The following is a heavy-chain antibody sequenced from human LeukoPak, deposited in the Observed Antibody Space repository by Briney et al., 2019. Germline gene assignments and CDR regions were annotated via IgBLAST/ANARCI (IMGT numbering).Heavy chain of an antibody. CDR1: GGSISSHY. Sequence: ADTLSLTCTVSGGSISSHYWSWIRQPPGKGLEWIGYIYYSGSTNYNPSLKSRVTISVDTSKNQFSLKLSSVTAADTAVYYCARHASYDSSGYIFDYWGQGTLVTVSS. V-gene: IGHV4-59*08. J-gene: IGHJ4*02. CDR2: IYYSGST. CDR3: ARHASYDSSGYIFDY. D-gene: IGHD3-22*01.